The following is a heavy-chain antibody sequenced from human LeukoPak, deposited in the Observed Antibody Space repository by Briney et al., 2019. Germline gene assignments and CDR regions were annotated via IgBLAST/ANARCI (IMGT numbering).Heavy chain of an antibody. Sequence: GGSLRLSCAASGFTFSSYWMSWVRQAPGKGLEWVANINGDESEKYYVDSVKARFTISRDNVKNSLYLQMNSLRVDDTAIYYCSRGEGDDYWGQGTLVTVSS. D-gene: IGHD3-10*01. CDR3: SRGEGDDY. J-gene: IGHJ4*02. CDR1: GFTFSSYW. V-gene: IGHV3-7*01. CDR2: INGDESEK.